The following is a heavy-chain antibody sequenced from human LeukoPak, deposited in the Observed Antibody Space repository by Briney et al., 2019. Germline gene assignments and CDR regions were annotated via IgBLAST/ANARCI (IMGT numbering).Heavy chain of an antibody. Sequence: GGSLRLSCAASGFTFSSYAMHWVRQAPGKGLEWVAVISYDGSNKYYADSVKGRFTISRDNAKNTLYLQMNSLRAEDTAVYYCARGGVGATTYYYYGMDVWGQGTTVTVSS. J-gene: IGHJ6*02. CDR3: ARGGVGATTYYYYGMDV. D-gene: IGHD1-26*01. CDR1: GFTFSSYA. V-gene: IGHV3-30-3*01. CDR2: ISYDGSNK.